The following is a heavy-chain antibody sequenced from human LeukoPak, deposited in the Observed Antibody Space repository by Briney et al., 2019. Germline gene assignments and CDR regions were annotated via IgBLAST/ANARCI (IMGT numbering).Heavy chain of an antibody. V-gene: IGHV3-74*01. CDR3: ARRYCGSPSCVNWFDP. Sequence: GGSLRLSCAASGFTFSSYWMYWVRQAPGKGLVWVSRINGDCSSTSYADSVKGRFTISRDNAKNTLFLQMNSLRAEDTAVYYCARRYCGSPSCVNWFDPWGQGALVTVSS. J-gene: IGHJ5*02. CDR2: INGDCSST. D-gene: IGHD2-2*01. CDR1: GFTFSSYW.